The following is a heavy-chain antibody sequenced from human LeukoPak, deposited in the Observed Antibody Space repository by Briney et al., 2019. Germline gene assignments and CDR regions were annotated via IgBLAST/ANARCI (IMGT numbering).Heavy chain of an antibody. CDR3: ARSGSRGSSSWYGELGFDY. CDR2: ISSSTSYI. Sequence: PGGSLRLSCAASGFTFGSYSMNWVRQAPGKGLEWVSSISSSTSYIYYADSVNGRFTISRDNAKNSLYLQMNSLRAEDTAVYYCARSGSRGSSSWYGELGFDYWGQGTLVTVSS. CDR1: GFTFGSYS. D-gene: IGHD6-13*01. J-gene: IGHJ4*02. V-gene: IGHV3-21*01.